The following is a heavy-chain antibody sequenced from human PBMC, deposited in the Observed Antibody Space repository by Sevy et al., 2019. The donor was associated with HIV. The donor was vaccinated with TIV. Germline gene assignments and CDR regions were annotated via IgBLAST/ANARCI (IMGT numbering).Heavy chain of an antibody. J-gene: IGHJ4*02. Sequence: ASVKVSCKVSGYTLSELSMHWVRQAPGKGLEWMGSFDPEDGEILYAQKLQGRITMTEETSTDTAYMELSSLGSEDTAVYYCATTKDYYDSSGSPFDYWGQGTLVTVSS. CDR1: GYTLSELS. D-gene: IGHD3-22*01. CDR2: FDPEDGEI. V-gene: IGHV1-24*01. CDR3: ATTKDYYDSSGSPFDY.